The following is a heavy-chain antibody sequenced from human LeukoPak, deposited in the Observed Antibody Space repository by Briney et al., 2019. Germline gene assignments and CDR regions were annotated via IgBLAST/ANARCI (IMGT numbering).Heavy chain of an antibody. CDR3: AKEGTDYGDYPYFFDY. CDR2: ISFDGSRR. Sequence: GGSLRLSCAASGFTFSDSGMHWVRQAPGKGLEWVAIISFDGSRRFYADSVRGRFTVSRDNSKNTLFLQMDSLSADDTGVYYCAKEGTDYGDYPYFFDYRGQGTLVTVSS. J-gene: IGHJ4*02. V-gene: IGHV3-30*18. CDR1: GFTFSDSG. D-gene: IGHD4-17*01.